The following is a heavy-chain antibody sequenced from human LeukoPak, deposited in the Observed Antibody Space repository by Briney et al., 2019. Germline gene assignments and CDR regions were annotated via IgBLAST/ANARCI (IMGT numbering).Heavy chain of an antibody. CDR2: ISAYNGNT. V-gene: IGHV1-18*01. Sequence: ASVKVSCKASGGTFSSYAISWVRQAPGQGLEWMGWISAYNGNTNYAQKLQGRVTMTTDTSTSTAYMELRSLRSDDTAVYYCARVVVVPAAFIRAFDIWGQGTMVTVSS. CDR1: GGTFSSYA. D-gene: IGHD2-2*01. CDR3: ARVVVVPAAFIRAFDI. J-gene: IGHJ3*02.